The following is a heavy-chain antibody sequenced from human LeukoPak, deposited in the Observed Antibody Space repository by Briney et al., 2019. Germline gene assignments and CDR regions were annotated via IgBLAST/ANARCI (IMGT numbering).Heavy chain of an antibody. V-gene: IGHV3-30*02. J-gene: IGHJ4*02. CDR1: GFTFSSYG. D-gene: IGHD3-10*01. Sequence: GGSLSLSCAASGFTFSSYGMHWVRQAPGKGLEWVAFIRYDGSNKYYADSVKGRFTISRDNSKNTLYLQMNSLRAEETAVYYCAKDRGMGLLLWFGELSYWGQGTLVTVSS. CDR2: IRYDGSNK. CDR3: AKDRGMGLLLWFGELSY.